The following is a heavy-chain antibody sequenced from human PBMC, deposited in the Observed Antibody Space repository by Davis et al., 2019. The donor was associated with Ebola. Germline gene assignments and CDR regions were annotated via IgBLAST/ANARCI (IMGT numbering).Heavy chain of an antibody. CDR2: IRGKASSYAT. J-gene: IGHJ6*02. CDR1: GFTFSDSA. D-gene: IGHD6-6*01. CDR3: ARQRGGMAARPDLDNDLDG. V-gene: IGHV3-73*01. Sequence: GESLKISCAASGFTFSDSAMHWVRQASGKGLEWVGRIRGKASSYATEYVASVTGRFTITRDESKNKAYLQMNSLKPEDTAVYYFARQRGGMAARPDLDNDLDGWGQGTTVTVS.